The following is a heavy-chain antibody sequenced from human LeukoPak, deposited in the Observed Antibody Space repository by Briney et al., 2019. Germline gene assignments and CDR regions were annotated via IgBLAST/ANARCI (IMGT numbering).Heavy chain of an antibody. Sequence: KPSESLSLTCTVSGGSISSGSYYLSWIRQPAGKGLEWIGRIYTSGSTNYNPSLKSRVTISVDTSKNQFSLKLSSVTAADTAVYYCARGGYCGGDCYFYYWGQGTLVTVSS. D-gene: IGHD2-21*02. V-gene: IGHV4-61*02. CDR2: IYTSGST. CDR3: ARGGYCGGDCYFYY. CDR1: GGSISSGSYY. J-gene: IGHJ4*02.